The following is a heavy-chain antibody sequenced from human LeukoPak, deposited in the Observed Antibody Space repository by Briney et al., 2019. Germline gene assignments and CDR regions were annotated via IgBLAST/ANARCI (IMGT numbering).Heavy chain of an antibody. D-gene: IGHD4-17*01. Sequence: PGGSLRLSCVASRLTFSSYWMSWVRQAPGKGLELVANIKQDGSEKQYVDSVKGRFTISRDNAKNSLYLQMNNLRAEDTAVYYCARAATVTTWYYYYYYMDVWGKGTTVTVSS. CDR3: ARAATVTTWYYYYYYMDV. J-gene: IGHJ6*03. V-gene: IGHV3-7*01. CDR2: IKQDGSEK. CDR1: RLTFSSYW.